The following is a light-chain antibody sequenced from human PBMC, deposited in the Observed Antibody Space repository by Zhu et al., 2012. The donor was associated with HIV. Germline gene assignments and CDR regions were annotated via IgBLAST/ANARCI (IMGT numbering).Light chain of an antibody. Sequence: EIVLTQSPATLSLSPGDRATLACRASQSVSSNYLIWYQQKPGQAPRPLIYGASDRASGVPDRFSGSGSGTDFTLSISRLEPEDFAVYYCHQYDNSWTFGQGTKVEIK. J-gene: IGKJ1*01. CDR2: GAS. CDR1: QSVSSNY. CDR3: HQYDNSWT. V-gene: IGKV3-20*01.